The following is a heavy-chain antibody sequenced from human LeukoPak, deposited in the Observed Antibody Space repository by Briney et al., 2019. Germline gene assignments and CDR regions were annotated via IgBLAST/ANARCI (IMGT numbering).Heavy chain of an antibody. D-gene: IGHD6-13*01. V-gene: IGHV3-48*04. CDR1: GFTFSSYS. CDR3: ARDSEGIAAAGTDY. J-gene: IGHJ4*02. Sequence: GGSLRLSCAASGFTFSSYSMNWVRQAPGMGLEWVSYISSSSSTIYYADSVKGRFTISRDNAKNSLYLQMNSLRAEDTAVYYCARDSEGIAAAGTDYWGQGTLVTVSS. CDR2: ISSSSSTI.